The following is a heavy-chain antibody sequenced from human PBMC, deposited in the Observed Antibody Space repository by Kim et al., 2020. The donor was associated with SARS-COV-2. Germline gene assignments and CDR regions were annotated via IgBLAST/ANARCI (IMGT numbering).Heavy chain of an antibody. D-gene: IGHD3-9*01. Sequence: GGSLRLSCAASGFTFSSYSMNWVRQAPGKGLEWVSSISSSSSYIYYADSVKGRFTISRDNAKNSLYLQMNSLRAEDTAVYYCVWGEVNVLRYFDWFHHGMDVWGQGTTVTLSS. J-gene: IGHJ6*02. V-gene: IGHV3-21*01. CDR3: VWGEVNVLRYFDWFHHGMDV. CDR1: GFTFSSYS. CDR2: ISSSSSYI.